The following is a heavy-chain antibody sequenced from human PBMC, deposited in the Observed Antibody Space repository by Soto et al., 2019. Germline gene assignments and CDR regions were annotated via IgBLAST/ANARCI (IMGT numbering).Heavy chain of an antibody. CDR3: AKDGQQWLVWGVFDY. CDR1: GFTFSSYG. J-gene: IGHJ4*02. Sequence: VQLVESGGGLVQPGGSLRLSCAASGFTFSSYGMHWVRQAPGKGLEWVAVISYDGSNKYYADSVKGRFTISRDTSKNTLYLQMNSLRAEDTAVYYCAKDGQQWLVWGVFDYWGQGTLVTVSS. V-gene: IGHV3-30*18. D-gene: IGHD6-19*01. CDR2: ISYDGSNK.